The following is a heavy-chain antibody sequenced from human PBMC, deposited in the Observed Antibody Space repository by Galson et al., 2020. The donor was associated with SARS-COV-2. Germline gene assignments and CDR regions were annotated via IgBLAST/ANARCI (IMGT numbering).Heavy chain of an antibody. D-gene: IGHD3-10*01. J-gene: IGHJ6*02. CDR1: GGSISSGGYY. CDR2: IYYSGSP. V-gene: IGHV4-31*03. CDR3: AREAQITMVRVVSYWMDV. Sequence: SETLSLTCNVSGGSISSGGYYWSWIRQHLGKGLERIGYIYYSGSPYYNPSIKNRVTISVDTSKNQFSLKLSSVTAACTAVYYCAREAQITMVRVVSYWMDVWGQGTTVTVSS.